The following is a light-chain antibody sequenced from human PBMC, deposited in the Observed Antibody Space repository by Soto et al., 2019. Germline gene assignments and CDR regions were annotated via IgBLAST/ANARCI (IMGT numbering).Light chain of an antibody. CDR2: SDS. Sequence: QPVLTQPPSASGTPGQRVTISCSGSGSNIGSNAVNWYQQLPGTAPKLLIYSDSQRPSDVPDRFSASKSGTSASLAIRGLHSEDEADYYCAAWDDGLNGYVFGTATKLTVL. CDR1: GSNIGSNA. J-gene: IGLJ1*01. CDR3: AAWDDGLNGYV. V-gene: IGLV1-44*01.